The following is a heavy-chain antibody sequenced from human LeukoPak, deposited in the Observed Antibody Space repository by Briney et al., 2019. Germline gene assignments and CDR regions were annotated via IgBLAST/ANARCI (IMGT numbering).Heavy chain of an antibody. V-gene: IGHV3-30*02. CDR3: AKVDGVVPAAADY. Sequence: GGSLRLSCAASGFTFSSYGMHWVRQAPGKGLEWVAFIRYDGSNKYYADSVKGRFTISRDNSKNTLYLQMNSLRAEDTAVYYCAKVDGVVPAAADYWGQGTLVTVSS. D-gene: IGHD2-2*01. CDR1: GFTFSSYG. CDR2: IRYDGSNK. J-gene: IGHJ4*02.